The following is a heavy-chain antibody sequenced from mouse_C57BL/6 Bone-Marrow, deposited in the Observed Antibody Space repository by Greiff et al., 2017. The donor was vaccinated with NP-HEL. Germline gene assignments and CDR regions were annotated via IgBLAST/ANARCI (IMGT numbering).Heavy chain of an antibody. Sequence: KQPGAELVKPGASVKMSCKASGYTFTSYWITWVKQRPGQGLEWIGDIYPGSGSTNYNEKFKSKATLTVDTSSSTAYMQLSSLTSEDSAVYYCARRDDDYGAMDYWGQGTSVTVSS. V-gene: IGHV1-55*01. CDR3: ARRDDDYGAMDY. CDR1: GYTFTSYW. CDR2: IYPGSGST. D-gene: IGHD2-4*01. J-gene: IGHJ4*01.